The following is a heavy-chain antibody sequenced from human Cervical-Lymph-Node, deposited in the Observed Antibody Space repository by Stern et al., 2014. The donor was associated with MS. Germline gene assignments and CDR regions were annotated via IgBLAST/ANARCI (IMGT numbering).Heavy chain of an antibody. V-gene: IGHV1-3*01. CDR3: ARPRVQLAPPDY. D-gene: IGHD5-18*01. CDR1: GYTFTRYA. Sequence: VQLVESGAEVKKPGASVKVSCKASGYTFTRYAMHWVRQAPGQRLEWMGWVNAGNGNTKYSQKFRGRVTFTRDTFATTAYMELSSLRSEDTAVYYCARPRVQLAPPDYWGQGTLVIVSS. CDR2: VNAGNGNT. J-gene: IGHJ4*02.